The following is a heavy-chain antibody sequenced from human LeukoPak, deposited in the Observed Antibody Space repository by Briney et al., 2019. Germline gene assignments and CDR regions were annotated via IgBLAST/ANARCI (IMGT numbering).Heavy chain of an antibody. CDR2: ISGSGGST. J-gene: IGHJ4*02. D-gene: IGHD2-2*01. V-gene: IGHV3-23*01. CDR1: GFTFSSYA. Sequence: GGSLRLSCAASGFTFSSYAMSWVRQAPGKGLEWVSAISGSGGSTYYADSVKGRFTISRDNSKNTLYLQMNSLRAEDTAVYYCAKVFTNRGYCSSTSCYALDYWGQGTLVTVSS. CDR3: AKVFTNRGYCSSTSCYALDY.